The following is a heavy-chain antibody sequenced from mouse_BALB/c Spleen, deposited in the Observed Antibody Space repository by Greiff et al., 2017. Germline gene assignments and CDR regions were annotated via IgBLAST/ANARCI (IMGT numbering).Heavy chain of an antibody. CDR2: IYPYNGGT. CDR3: ARSTASYGSGAWFAY. J-gene: IGHJ3*01. Sequence: VQLQQSGPELVKPGASVKVSCKASGYAFTDYNMHWVKQSHGKSLEWIGYIYPYNGGTGYNQKFKSKATLTVDNSSSTAYMELRSLTSEDSAVYYCARSTASYGSGAWFAYWGQGTLVTVSA. CDR1: GYAFTDYN. D-gene: IGHD1-1*01. V-gene: IGHV1S29*02.